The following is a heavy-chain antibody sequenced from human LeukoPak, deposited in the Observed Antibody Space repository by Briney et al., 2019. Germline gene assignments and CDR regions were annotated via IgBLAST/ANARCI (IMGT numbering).Heavy chain of an antibody. V-gene: IGHV3-53*04. Sequence: GSLRLSCAASGFTVSSNYMSWVRQAPGKGLEWVSVIYSGGSTYYADSVKGRFTISRHNSKNTLYLQMNSLRAEDTAVYYCARDGRVGYGSGSYYNDYYYYGMDVWGQGTTVTVSS. J-gene: IGHJ6*02. CDR2: IYSGGST. D-gene: IGHD3-10*01. CDR3: ARDGRVGYGSGSYYNDYYYYGMDV. CDR1: GFTVSSNY.